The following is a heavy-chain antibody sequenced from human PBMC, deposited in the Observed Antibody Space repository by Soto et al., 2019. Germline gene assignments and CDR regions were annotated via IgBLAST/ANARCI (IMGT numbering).Heavy chain of an antibody. CDR1: GFTFSSYA. Sequence: QVQLVESGGGVVQPGRSLRLSCAASGFTFSSYAMHWVRQAPGKGLEWVAVISYDGSNKYYADSVKGRFTISRDNSKNTLYLQMNSLRAEDTAVYYCARDKAMIVVVRSWFDPWGQGTLVTVSS. CDR3: ARDKAMIVVVRSWFDP. V-gene: IGHV3-30-3*01. J-gene: IGHJ5*02. CDR2: ISYDGSNK. D-gene: IGHD3-22*01.